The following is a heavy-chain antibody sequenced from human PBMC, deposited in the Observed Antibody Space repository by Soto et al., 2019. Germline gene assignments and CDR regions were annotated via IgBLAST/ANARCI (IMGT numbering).Heavy chain of an antibody. V-gene: IGHV4-4*07. Sequence: ETLSLTCTVSGGSISSYYWSWIRQPAGKGLEWIGRIYTSGSTNYNPSLKSRVTMSVDTSKNQFSLKLSSVTAADTAVYYCARDKTLTMVRGNYYYYYGMDVWGQGTTVTVSS. CDR3: ARDKTLTMVRGNYYYYYGMDV. CDR1: GGSISSYY. J-gene: IGHJ6*02. CDR2: IYTSGST. D-gene: IGHD3-10*01.